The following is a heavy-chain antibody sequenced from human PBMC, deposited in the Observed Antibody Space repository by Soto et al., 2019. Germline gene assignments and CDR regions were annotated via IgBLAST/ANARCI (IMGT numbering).Heavy chain of an antibody. Sequence: QVQLVQSGAEVKKPGSSVKVSCKASGGTFSSYTISWVRQAPGQGLEWMGRIIPILAIANYAQKFQGRVKITADKSTGTAYMELSSLRSEDTAVYYCARLMSSGYYYGMDVWGQGTTVTVSS. CDR1: GGTFSSYT. CDR2: IIPILAIA. CDR3: ARLMSSGYYYGMDV. V-gene: IGHV1-69*02. J-gene: IGHJ6*02. D-gene: IGHD3-10*01.